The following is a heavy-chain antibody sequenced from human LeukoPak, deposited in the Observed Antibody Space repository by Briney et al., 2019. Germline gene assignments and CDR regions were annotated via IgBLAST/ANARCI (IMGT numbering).Heavy chain of an antibody. CDR3: ARHYGDYVQGDY. J-gene: IGHJ4*02. D-gene: IGHD4-17*01. CDR2: IFSGGST. V-gene: IGHV3-66*04. CDR1: GFSVSSNY. Sequence: PGGSLRLSCAASGFSVSSNYMSWVRQAPGTGLEWVSVIFSGGSTYYADSVKGRFTISRDNSKNTLYLQMNSLRAEDTAVYYCARHYGDYVQGDYWGQGTLVTVSS.